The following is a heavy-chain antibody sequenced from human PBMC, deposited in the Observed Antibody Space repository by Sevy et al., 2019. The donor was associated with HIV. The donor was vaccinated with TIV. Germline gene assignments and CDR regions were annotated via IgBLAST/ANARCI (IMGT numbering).Heavy chain of an antibody. D-gene: IGHD2-8*01. J-gene: IGHJ4*02. CDR3: AREGCTKPHDY. V-gene: IGHV3-23*01. Sequence: GGSLRLSCVASGFXFNIYSMSWVRQAPGKRLEWVSTLSFGCGRINHADSVQGRFTMSRDDSKKTVYLEMNSLRPEDTAVYYCAREGCTKPHDYWGQGTLVTVSS. CDR1: GFXFNIYS. CDR2: LSFGCGRI.